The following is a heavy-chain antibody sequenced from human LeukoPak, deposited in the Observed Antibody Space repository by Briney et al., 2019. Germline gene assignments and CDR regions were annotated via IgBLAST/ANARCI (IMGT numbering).Heavy chain of an antibody. Sequence: SETLSLTCTVSGGSISSYYWSWIRQPPGKGLEWIGYIYYSGSTNYNPSLKSRVTISVDTSKNQFSLKVSSVTAADTAVYYCARDSYDTTHFDFWGQGTLVTVSS. D-gene: IGHD3-22*01. CDR3: ARDSYDTTHFDF. V-gene: IGHV4-59*01. J-gene: IGHJ4*02. CDR2: IYYSGST. CDR1: GGSISSYY.